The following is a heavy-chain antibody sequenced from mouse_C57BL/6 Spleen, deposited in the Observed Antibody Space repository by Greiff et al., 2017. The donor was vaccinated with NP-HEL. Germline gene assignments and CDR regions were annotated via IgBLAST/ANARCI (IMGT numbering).Heavy chain of an antibody. J-gene: IGHJ2*01. CDR1: GYTFTDYY. CDR3: ARRGQLRLFSFDY. Sequence: EVQLQQSGPELVKPGASVKISCKASGYTFTDYYMNWVKQSHGKSLEWIGDINPNNGGTSYNQKFKGKATLTVDKSSSTAYMELRSLTSEDSAVYYCARRGQLRLFSFDYWGQGTTLTVSS. CDR2: INPNNGGT. D-gene: IGHD3-2*02. V-gene: IGHV1-26*01.